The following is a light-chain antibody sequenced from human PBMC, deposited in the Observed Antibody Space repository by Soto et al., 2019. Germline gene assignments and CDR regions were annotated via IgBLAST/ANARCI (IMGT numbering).Light chain of an antibody. CDR3: MQATQIPRT. CDR2: EIS. V-gene: IGKV2-24*01. J-gene: IGKJ1*01. CDR1: QGLVHSDGHTY. Sequence: DIVMTQTPLSSPVTLGQPASVSCRSSQGLVHSDGHTYLSWLQQRPGQPPRLLIYEISNRFSGVPDRFSGSGAGTDFTLKISRVEAEDVGVYYCMQATQIPRTFGQGTKVEIK.